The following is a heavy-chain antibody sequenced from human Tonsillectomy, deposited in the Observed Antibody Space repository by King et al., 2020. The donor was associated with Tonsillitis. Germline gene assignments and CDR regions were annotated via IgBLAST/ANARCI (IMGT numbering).Heavy chain of an antibody. Sequence: VQLVESGGGLVKPGGSLRLSCTASGFIFSNAWMSWVRQAPGKGLEWGGRIKGTTDGGTTDYAAPVQDRFTISRDDSQNTLYLQMDSLKTEDTAVYYCATEGDGYIPYYFDSWGRGTLVPVSS. D-gene: IGHD5-24*01. CDR1: GFIFSNAW. CDR3: ATEGDGYIPYYFDS. J-gene: IGHJ4*02. CDR2: IKGTTDGGTT. V-gene: IGHV3-15*01.